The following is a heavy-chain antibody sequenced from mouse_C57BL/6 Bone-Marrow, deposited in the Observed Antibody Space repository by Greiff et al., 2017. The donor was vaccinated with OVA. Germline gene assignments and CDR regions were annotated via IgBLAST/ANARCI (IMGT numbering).Heavy chain of an antibody. V-gene: IGHV1-53*01. J-gene: IGHJ4*01. D-gene: IGHD2-4*01. Sequence: QVQLKQPGTELVKPGASVKLSCKASGYTFTSYWMHWVKQRPGQGLEWIGNINPSNGGTNYNEKFKSKATLTVDKSSSTAYMQLSSLTSEDSAVYYCARGGRLRRGGYAMDYWGQGTSVTVSS. CDR3: ARGGRLRRGGYAMDY. CDR1: GYTFTSYW. CDR2: INPSNGGT.